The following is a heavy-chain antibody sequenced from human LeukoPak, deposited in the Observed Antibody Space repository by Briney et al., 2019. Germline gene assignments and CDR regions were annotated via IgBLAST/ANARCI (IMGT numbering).Heavy chain of an antibody. CDR1: GFTFSSYA. CDR3: ARSGYPDY. CDR2: ISYDGSNK. V-gene: IGHV3-30-3*01. D-gene: IGHD3-22*01. Sequence: GRSLRLSCAASGFTFSSYAMHWVRQAPGKGPEWVAVISYDGSNKYYADSVKGRFTISRDNSKNTLYLQMNSLRAEDTAVYYCARSGYPDYWGQGTLVTVSS. J-gene: IGHJ4*02.